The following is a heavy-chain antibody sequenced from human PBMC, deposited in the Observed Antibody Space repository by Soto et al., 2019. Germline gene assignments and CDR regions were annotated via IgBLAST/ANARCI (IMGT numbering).Heavy chain of an antibody. J-gene: IGHJ6*03. CDR3: ATSHYGSGMGYYYYYMDV. Sequence: QVQLQESGPGLVKPSETLSLTCTVSGGSISSYYWSWIRQPPGKGLEWIGYIYYSGSTNYNPSLKSRVTLSVDTSKNQFSLKLSSVTAADTAVYYCATSHYGSGMGYYYYYMDVWGKGTTVTVSS. V-gene: IGHV4-59*08. CDR1: GGSISSYY. CDR2: IYYSGST. D-gene: IGHD3-10*01.